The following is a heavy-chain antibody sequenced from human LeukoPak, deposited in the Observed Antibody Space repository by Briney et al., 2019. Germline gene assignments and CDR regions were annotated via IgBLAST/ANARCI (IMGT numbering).Heavy chain of an antibody. D-gene: IGHD1-26*01. CDR2: ISSSSGTK. CDR1: GGSISSSSYY. Sequence: AETLSLTCTVSGGSISSSSYYWGWIRQPPWKGLEWVSYISSSSGTKYYADSVKGRFTISRDNSKNTLYLQMDSLRVEDTAVYYCAKDRSYSGYEPLDHWGQGTLVSVSS. V-gene: IGHV3-11*04. CDR3: AKDRSYSGYEPLDH. J-gene: IGHJ4*02.